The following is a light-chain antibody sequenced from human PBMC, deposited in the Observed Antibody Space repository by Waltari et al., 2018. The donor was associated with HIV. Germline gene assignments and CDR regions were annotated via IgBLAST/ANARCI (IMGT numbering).Light chain of an antibody. J-gene: IGLJ2*01. CDR3: SSFTGSITVI. Sequence: QSALTQPASVSGSPGQSHTISCTGTSYDIGRSNSVSWYHQSPGTAPKLILYDVHHRPSGISDRFSGSKSGNTASLTISGLQAEDEGQYYCSSFTGSITVIFGGGTKLTVL. CDR2: DVH. V-gene: IGLV2-14*01. CDR1: SYDIGRSNS.